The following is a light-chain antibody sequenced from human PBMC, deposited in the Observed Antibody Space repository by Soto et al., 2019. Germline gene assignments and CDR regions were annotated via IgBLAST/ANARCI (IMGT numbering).Light chain of an antibody. V-gene: IGKV2-28*01. CDR2: FAS. J-gene: IGKJ4*01. Sequence: IVMTQSPLSLPVTPGEPASISCRSSQSLLHGTGNTYLDWYVQKPGQSPQLLIYFASNRASGVPDRFSGSVSGTNFTLKISRVHTEDVGVYYCMQALSAPLTFGGGPRWRSN. CDR3: MQALSAPLT. CDR1: QSLLHGTGNTY.